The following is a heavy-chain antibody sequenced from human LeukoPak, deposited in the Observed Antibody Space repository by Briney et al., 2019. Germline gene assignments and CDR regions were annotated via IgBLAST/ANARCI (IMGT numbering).Heavy chain of an antibody. D-gene: IGHD5-18*01. V-gene: IGHV3-23*01. Sequence: GGSLRLSCAASGFTFSSYAMNWVRQAPGKGLEWVSAISGSGGSTYYPDSVKGRFTISRDNSKNTLYLQMNSLRAEDTAVYNCARLGESDTAMVKAGTGTGYWGQGTLVTVSS. CDR3: ARLGESDTAMVKAGTGTGY. CDR1: GFTFSSYA. CDR2: ISGSGGST. J-gene: IGHJ4*02.